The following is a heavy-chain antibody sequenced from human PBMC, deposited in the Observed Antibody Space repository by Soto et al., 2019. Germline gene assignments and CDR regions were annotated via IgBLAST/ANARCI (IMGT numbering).Heavy chain of an antibody. CDR2: IYYSGST. Sequence: PSETLSLTCTVSGGSISSSDYYWSWIRQPPGKGLEWIGYIYYSGSTYYNPSLKSRVTISVDTSKNQFSLKLSSVTAADTAVYYCARDRVRFYYYYYGMDVWGQGTTVTVSS. V-gene: IGHV4-30-4*01. CDR3: ARDRVRFYYYYYGMDV. J-gene: IGHJ6*02. D-gene: IGHD3-16*01. CDR1: GGSISSSDYY.